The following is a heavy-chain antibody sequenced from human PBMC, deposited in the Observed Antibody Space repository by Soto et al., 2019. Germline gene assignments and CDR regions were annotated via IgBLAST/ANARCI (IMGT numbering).Heavy chain of an antibody. Sequence: SQTLSLTCVISGDSVSSNSAAWNWIRQSPSRGLEWLGRTYYRSKWYNDYAVSVKSRITINPDTSKNQFSLKLSSVTAADTAVYYCARFNSGYDRLDDDAFDIWGQGTMVTVSS. CDR2: TYYRSKWYN. J-gene: IGHJ3*02. CDR3: ARFNSGYDRLDDDAFDI. D-gene: IGHD5-12*01. CDR1: GDSVSSNSAA. V-gene: IGHV6-1*01.